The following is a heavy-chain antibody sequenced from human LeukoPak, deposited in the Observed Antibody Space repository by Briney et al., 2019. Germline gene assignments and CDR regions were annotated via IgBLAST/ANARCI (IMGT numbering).Heavy chain of an antibody. CDR2: INSDGSAT. Sequence: GGSLRLSCAASGFTFSSYWMSWVRQAPGKGLMWVSQINSDGSATSCADPVKGRCTISRDNAKNSLYLQMNSLRAEDTAVYYCARAFLTQGFDYWGQGTLVTVSS. CDR1: GFTFSSYW. J-gene: IGHJ4*02. V-gene: IGHV3-74*01. CDR3: ARAFLTQGFDY. D-gene: IGHD2-21*02.